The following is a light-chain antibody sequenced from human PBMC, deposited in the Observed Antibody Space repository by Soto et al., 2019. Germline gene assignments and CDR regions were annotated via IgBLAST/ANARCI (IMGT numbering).Light chain of an antibody. V-gene: IGKV3-20*01. Sequence: EIVLTQSPGTLSLSPGEIATLSCRASQSVSSSYLAWYQQKPGQAPRIIIYGASSRATGIPDRFSGSGSGADFTLTISRLEPEDFAVYYCQQYGSSPLTLGGGTKVDIK. CDR1: QSVSSSY. J-gene: IGKJ4*01. CDR2: GAS. CDR3: QQYGSSPLT.